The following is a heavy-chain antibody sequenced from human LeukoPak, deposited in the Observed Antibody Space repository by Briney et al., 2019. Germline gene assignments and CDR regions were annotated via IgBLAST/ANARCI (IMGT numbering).Heavy chain of an antibody. Sequence: QPGGSLRLSCAASGFTFSSYAMSWVRQAPGKGLEWVSAISGSGGSTYYADSVKGRFTISRDNSRNTLYLQMNSLRAEDTAVYYCAKDPLWFGELLPFDYWGQGTLVTVSS. J-gene: IGHJ4*02. V-gene: IGHV3-23*01. CDR1: GFTFSSYA. CDR2: ISGSGGST. D-gene: IGHD3-10*01. CDR3: AKDPLWFGELLPFDY.